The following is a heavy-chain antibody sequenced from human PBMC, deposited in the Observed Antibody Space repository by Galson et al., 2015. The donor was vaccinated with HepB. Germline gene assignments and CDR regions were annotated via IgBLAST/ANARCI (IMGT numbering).Heavy chain of an antibody. CDR2: ISYDGSNK. J-gene: IGHJ5*02. Sequence: SLRLSCAASGFTFSSYAMHWVRQAPGKGLEWVAVISYDGSNKYYADSVKGRFTISRDNSKNTLYLQMNSLRAEDTAVYYCARAGRGGSSSSGLQNDPWGQGTLVTVSS. CDR3: ARAGRGGSSSSGLQNDP. V-gene: IGHV3-30-3*01. D-gene: IGHD6-6*01. CDR1: GFTFSSYA.